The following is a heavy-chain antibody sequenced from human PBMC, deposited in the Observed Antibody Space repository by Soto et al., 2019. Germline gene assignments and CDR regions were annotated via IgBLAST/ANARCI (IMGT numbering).Heavy chain of an antibody. J-gene: IGHJ5*02. D-gene: IGHD6-13*01. CDR3: ARHWNYSRNWSNWFDP. V-gene: IGHV4-39*07. Sequence: SETLSLTCSVSGGSISNNNYYWDWIRQPPGNGLGWIGTIFYSGTTYYNSSLESRVTISVDTSRNQFSLKLSSVTAADTAVYYCARHWNYSRNWSNWFDPWGQGNLVTVSS. CDR2: IFYSGTT. CDR1: GGSISNNNYY.